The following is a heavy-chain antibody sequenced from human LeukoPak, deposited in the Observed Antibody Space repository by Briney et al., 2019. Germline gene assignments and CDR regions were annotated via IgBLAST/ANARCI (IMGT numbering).Heavy chain of an antibody. J-gene: IGHJ4*02. D-gene: IGHD1-1*01. CDR1: GFPLSSYS. V-gene: IGHV3-48*01. CDR3: VRVKGTYFDY. CDR2: ISSSSSNI. Sequence: GGSLRLSCAASGFPLSSYSINWVRQAPGKGLEWVSYISSSSSNIYYLDSVQGRLTVSRDNDKNSMFLQIDSPRAEDTAVYYCVRVKGTYFDYWGQGTLVTVSS.